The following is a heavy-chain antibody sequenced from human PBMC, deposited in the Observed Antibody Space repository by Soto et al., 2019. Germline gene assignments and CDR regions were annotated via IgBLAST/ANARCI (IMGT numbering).Heavy chain of an antibody. D-gene: IGHD3-22*01. J-gene: IGHJ6*02. V-gene: IGHV3-53*01. CDR2: IYSGGST. CDR1: GCTGSSNY. CDR3: ARCRYYYDSRSQYYYYYGMDV. Sequence: VGSPRLSCGASGCTGSSNYMSWVRQTTGKGLEWVSVIYSGGSTYYADSVKGRFTISRDNSKNTLYLQMNSLRAEDTAVYYCARCRYYYDSRSQYYYYYGMDVWGQGTTVTVSS.